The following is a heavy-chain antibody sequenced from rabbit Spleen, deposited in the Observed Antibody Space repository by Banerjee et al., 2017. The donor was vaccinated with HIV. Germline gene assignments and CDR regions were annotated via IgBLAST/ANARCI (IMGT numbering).Heavy chain of an antibody. V-gene: IGHV1S40*01. Sequence: QSLEESGGDLVKPGASLTLTCTASGFSFSSSYYICWVRQAPGKGLEWIACIYTGNLKTYYASWAKGRFTISKTSSTTVTLQMTSLTVADMATYFCARDAGSGPYIDGYFDLWGPGTLVTVS. CDR3: ARDAGSGPYIDGYFDL. D-gene: IGHD8-1*01. CDR1: GFSFSSSYY. CDR2: IYTGNLKT. J-gene: IGHJ4*01.